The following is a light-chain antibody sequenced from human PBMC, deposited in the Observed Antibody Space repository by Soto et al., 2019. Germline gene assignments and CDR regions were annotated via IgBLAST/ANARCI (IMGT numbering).Light chain of an antibody. J-gene: IGKJ1*01. CDR3: QQYGISPPGT. V-gene: IGKV3-20*01. CDR2: GAS. Sequence: EIVLTQSPGTLSLSPGERATLSCRASQSVSSSYLAWYQQKPGQAPRLLIYGASSRATGIPDRFSGSGSGTDFTLNISRLEPEDLAVYYCQQYGISPPGTCAKGTKLEIK. CDR1: QSVSSSY.